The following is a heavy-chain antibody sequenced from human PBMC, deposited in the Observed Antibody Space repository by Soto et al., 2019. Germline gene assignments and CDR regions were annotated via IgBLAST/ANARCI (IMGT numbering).Heavy chain of an antibody. D-gene: IGHD1-26*01. CDR3: ARGLSGSYYPHLRY. CDR2: IWYDGSNK. CDR1: GFTFSSYG. V-gene: IGHV3-33*01. Sequence: GSLRLSCAASGFTFSSYGMHWVRQAPGKGLEWVAVIWYDGSNKYYADSVKGRFTMSRDNSKNTLYLQMNSLRAEDTAVYYCARGLSGSYYPHLRYWGQGTLVTVSS. J-gene: IGHJ4*02.